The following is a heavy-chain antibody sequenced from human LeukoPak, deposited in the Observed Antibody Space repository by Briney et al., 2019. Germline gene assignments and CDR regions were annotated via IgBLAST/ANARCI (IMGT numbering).Heavy chain of an antibody. CDR3: ARGYHGSGASTSRWLSTYYYYYGMDV. V-gene: IGHV4-34*01. Sequence: SGTLSLTCAVYGGSFSGYYWSWIRQPPGKGLXXXXXXXXXXXXNYNTSLKSRVTISVDTSKNQFSLKLSSVTAADTAVYYCARGYHGSGASTSRWLSTYYYYYGMDVWGQGTTVTVSS. CDR2: XXXXXXX. D-gene: IGHD3-10*01. J-gene: IGHJ6*02. CDR1: GGSFSGYY.